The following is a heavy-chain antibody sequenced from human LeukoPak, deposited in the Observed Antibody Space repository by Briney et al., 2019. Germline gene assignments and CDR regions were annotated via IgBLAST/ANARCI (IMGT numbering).Heavy chain of an antibody. Sequence: PGGSLRLSCETSGFTFSDYWMHWVRQAPGKGLEWVSRINTDGTFTRYPDSVQGRFTISRDTAKNTLLLQMNSLRAEDTAVYYCGREATVGSALQYWGQGTLVTVSS. J-gene: IGHJ4*02. CDR2: INTDGTFT. CDR3: GREATVGSALQY. D-gene: IGHD1-26*01. V-gene: IGHV3-74*01. CDR1: GFTFSDYW.